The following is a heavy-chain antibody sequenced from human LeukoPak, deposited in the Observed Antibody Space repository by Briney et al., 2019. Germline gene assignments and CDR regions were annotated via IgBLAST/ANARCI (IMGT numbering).Heavy chain of an antibody. Sequence: SQTLSLTCTVSGVSLSSGGYYWSWIRHLPGKGLEWIGYIYYSGNSYSNPSPKNRLTISVATSKNQFSLKVNSVTAADTAVYYCARAQSDLQFFDFWGQGTLVTVSS. CDR3: ARAQSDLQFFDF. D-gene: IGHD3/OR15-3a*01. CDR1: GVSLSSGGYY. CDR2: IYYSGNS. V-gene: IGHV4-31*03. J-gene: IGHJ4*02.